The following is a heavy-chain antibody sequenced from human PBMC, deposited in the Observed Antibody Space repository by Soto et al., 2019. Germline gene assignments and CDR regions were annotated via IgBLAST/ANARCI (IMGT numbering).Heavy chain of an antibody. CDR3: AGQSYESRGYFSAY. CDR2: IYSGGNT. Sequence: QLLLQESGPGLVKPSETLSLTCTVSGGSSSSTTYYWGWIRQSPGKGLEWIGNIYSGGNTYYNPSLKSGVTISVDTSKSHLSLQLISVTAADTAVYYCAGQSYESRGYFSAYWGQGTLVTVSS. D-gene: IGHD3-22*01. J-gene: IGHJ4*02. V-gene: IGHV4-39*01. CDR1: GGSSSSTTYY.